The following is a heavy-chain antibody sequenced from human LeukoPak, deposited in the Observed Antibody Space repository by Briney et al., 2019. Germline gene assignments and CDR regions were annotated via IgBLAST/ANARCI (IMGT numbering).Heavy chain of an antibody. V-gene: IGHV4-39*01. CDR1: GGSISSSSYY. D-gene: IGHD6-13*01. Sequence: SETLSLTCTVSGGSISSSSYYWGWIRQPPGKGLEWIGSIYYSGSTYYNPSLKSRVTISVDTSKNQFSLKLSSVTAADTAVYYCARRNGDPAAGTVWFDPWGQGTLVTVS. J-gene: IGHJ5*02. CDR3: ARRNGDPAAGTVWFDP. CDR2: IYYSGST.